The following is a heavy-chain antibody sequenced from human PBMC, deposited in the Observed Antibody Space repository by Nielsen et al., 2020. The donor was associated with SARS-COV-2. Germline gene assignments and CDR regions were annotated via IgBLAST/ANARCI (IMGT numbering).Heavy chain of an antibody. V-gene: IGHV4-39*01. Sequence: SETLSLTCTVSGGSISSSSYYWGWIRQPPGKGLEWIGSIYYSGSTYYNPSLKSRVTISVDTSKNQLSLKLSSVTAADTAVYYCARKDTAMVPFDYWGQGTLVTVSS. J-gene: IGHJ4*02. CDR1: GGSISSSSYY. CDR3: ARKDTAMVPFDY. D-gene: IGHD5-18*01. CDR2: IYYSGST.